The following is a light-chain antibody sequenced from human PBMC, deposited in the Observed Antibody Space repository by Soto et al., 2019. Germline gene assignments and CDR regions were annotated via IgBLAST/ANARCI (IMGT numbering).Light chain of an antibody. CDR3: QQTYSTQST. J-gene: IGKJ2*01. Sequence: DIQMTQSPSSLSASVGDRVTITCRASQSISSYLNWYQQKPGKAPKLLIYAASSLQSGVPSRFSGSGSGTDFALTISSLQPEDFATYYCQQTYSTQSTFGQGNKLEIQ. V-gene: IGKV1-39*01. CDR2: AAS. CDR1: QSISSY.